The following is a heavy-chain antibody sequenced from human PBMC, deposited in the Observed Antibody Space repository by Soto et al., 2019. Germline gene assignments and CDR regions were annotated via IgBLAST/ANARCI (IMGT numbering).Heavy chain of an antibody. CDR1: GGSISGSY. J-gene: IGHJ5*02. D-gene: IGHD2-2*01. V-gene: IGHV4-59*01. Sequence: PSETLSLTCSVSGGSISGSYWSWIRQSPGKGLEWLGYVYYTGSTNYSPSLRSRVSISVDTSKNEFSLRLSSVTAADTAVYFCARYCSSVTCHGFDPWGQGTLVTVSS. CDR2: VYYTGST. CDR3: ARYCSSVTCHGFDP.